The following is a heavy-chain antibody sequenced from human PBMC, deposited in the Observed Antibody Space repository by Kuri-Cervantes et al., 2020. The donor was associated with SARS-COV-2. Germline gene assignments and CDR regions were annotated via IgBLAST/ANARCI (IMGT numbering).Heavy chain of an antibody. D-gene: IGHD3-22*01. CDR3: AAEANYYDSSGYYQHAYWYFDL. J-gene: IGHJ2*01. CDR1: GFTFTSSA. CDR2: IVVGSGNT. Sequence: GGSLRLSCAASGFTFTSSAVQWVRQARGQRLEWIGWIVVGSGNTNYAQKFQERVTITRDMSTSTAYMELSSLRSEDTAVYYCAAEANYYDSSGYYQHAYWYFDLWGRGTLVTVSS. V-gene: IGHV1-58*01.